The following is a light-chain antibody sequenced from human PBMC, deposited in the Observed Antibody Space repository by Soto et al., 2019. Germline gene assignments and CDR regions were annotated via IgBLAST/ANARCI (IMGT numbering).Light chain of an antibody. CDR1: QSISSW. Sequence: DIQMTQSPSTLSASVGDRVTITCRASQSISSWLAWYQQKLGRAPRLRIYDASSLESGVPSSFRGSGYGTEFTLTISSLKTGDFANYYCQQYNTYSSLTFGGGTKVDI. V-gene: IGKV1-5*01. J-gene: IGKJ4*01. CDR2: DAS. CDR3: QQYNTYSSLT.